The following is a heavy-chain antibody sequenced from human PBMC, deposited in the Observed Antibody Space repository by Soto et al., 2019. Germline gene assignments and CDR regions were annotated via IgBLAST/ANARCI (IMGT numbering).Heavy chain of an antibody. CDR1: GFTFSSYG. CDR3: ARAYDFWSGSSNRVAFDI. D-gene: IGHD3-3*01. CDR2: IWYDGSNK. Sequence: PGGSLRLSCAASGFTFSSYGMHWVRQAPGKGLEWVAVIWYDGSNKYYADSVKGRFTISRDNSKNTLYLQMNSLRAEDTAVYYCARAYDFWSGSSNRVAFDIWGQGTMVTVSS. V-gene: IGHV3-33*01. J-gene: IGHJ3*02.